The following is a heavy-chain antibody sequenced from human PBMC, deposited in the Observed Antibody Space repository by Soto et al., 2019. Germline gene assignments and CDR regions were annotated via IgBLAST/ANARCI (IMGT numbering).Heavy chain of an antibody. CDR2: IIPILGIA. J-gene: IGHJ6*03. V-gene: IGHV1-69*02. Sequence: SVKVSCKASGGTFSSYTISWVRQAPGQGLDWMGRIIPILGIANYAQKFQGRVTITADKSTSTAYMELSSLRSEDTAVYYCARALAAKEAPYYYYYYMDVWGQGTTVTVSS. CDR3: ARALAAKEAPYYYYYYMDV. D-gene: IGHD2-15*01. CDR1: GGTFSSYT.